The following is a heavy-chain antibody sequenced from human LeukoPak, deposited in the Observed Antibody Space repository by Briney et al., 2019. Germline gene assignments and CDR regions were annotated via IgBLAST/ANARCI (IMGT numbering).Heavy chain of an antibody. D-gene: IGHD3-22*01. Sequence: SETLSLTCTVSGGSISSGDYYWSWIRQPPGKGLEWIAYMYYSGSTYYNPSLKSRITMSADTSKNQLSLKLSSVTAADTAVYYCARPYYYDSRIDPWGQGILVTVSS. CDR1: GGSISSGDYY. V-gene: IGHV4-30-4*01. J-gene: IGHJ5*02. CDR3: ARPYYYDSRIDP. CDR2: MYYSGST.